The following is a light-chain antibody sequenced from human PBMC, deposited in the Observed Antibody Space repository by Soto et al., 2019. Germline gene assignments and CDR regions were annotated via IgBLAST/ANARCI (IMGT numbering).Light chain of an antibody. J-gene: IGKJ1*01. V-gene: IGKV3-20*01. CDR3: QQYGRSPPSWT. Sequence: ETVLTQSPGTLSLSPGERATLSCRASQSVSSSYLAWYQQKPGQSPRLLIYGASSRATGIPDRFSGSGSGPDFTLTISSLEPEDFAGYYCQQYGRSPPSWTFGQGTNVEIK. CDR2: GAS. CDR1: QSVSSSY.